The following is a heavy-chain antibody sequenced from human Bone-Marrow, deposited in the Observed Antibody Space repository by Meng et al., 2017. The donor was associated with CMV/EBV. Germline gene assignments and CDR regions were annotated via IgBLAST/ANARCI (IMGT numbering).Heavy chain of an antibody. V-gene: IGHV4-39*07. CDR2: IYYSGST. D-gene: IGHD6-13*01. CDR3: ARQYSSSWYEALYYYYGMDV. CDR1: GGSISSTTDY. J-gene: IGHJ6*02. Sequence: SETLSLTCTVSGGSISSTTDYWGWIRQPPGTGLEWIGTIYYSGSTYYNPSLKSRVTISVDTSKNQFSLKLSSVTAADTAVYYCARQYSSSWYEALYYYYGMDVWGQGTTVTVSS.